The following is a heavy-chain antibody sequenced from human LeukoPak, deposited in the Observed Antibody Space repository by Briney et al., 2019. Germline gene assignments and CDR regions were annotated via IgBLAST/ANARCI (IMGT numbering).Heavy chain of an antibody. V-gene: IGHV4-39*01. CDR2: MLYRGST. D-gene: IGHD1-26*01. Sequence: PSETLSLTCTVSGVPISTSTYYWAWIRQPPGKGLEWIGSMLYRGSTYYNPSLKSRVTISVDTSKNQFSLKLSSVTASDTAIFYCARQGGWGGAASLIEYWGQGTLVTVSS. CDR3: ARQGGWGGAASLIEY. J-gene: IGHJ4*02. CDR1: GVPISTSTYY.